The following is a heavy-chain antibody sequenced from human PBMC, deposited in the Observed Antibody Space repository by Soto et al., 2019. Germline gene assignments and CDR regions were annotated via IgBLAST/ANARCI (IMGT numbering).Heavy chain of an antibody. D-gene: IGHD6-6*01. Sequence: SETLSLTCTVSGGSISSGGYYWSWIRQHPGKGLEWIGYIYYSGSTYYNPSLKSRVTISVDTSKNQFSLKLSSVTAADTAVYYCARDAGSSGNYWGQGTLVTVSS. CDR1: GGSISSGGYY. J-gene: IGHJ4*02. V-gene: IGHV4-31*03. CDR3: ARDAGSSGNY. CDR2: IYYSGST.